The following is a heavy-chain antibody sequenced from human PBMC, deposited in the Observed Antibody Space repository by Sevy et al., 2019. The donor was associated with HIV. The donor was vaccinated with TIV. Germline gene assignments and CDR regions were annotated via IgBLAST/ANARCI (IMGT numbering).Heavy chain of an antibody. Sequence: GGSLRLSCAASGFALSNYYAMHWVRQAPGKGLEWVALISYDGSAKYYADSVKGRLTISRDNFKNTLYLQMNSLTTEDTAVYYCARPRANYVDNYFFCAIDVWGQGTTVTVSS. CDR2: ISYDGSAK. J-gene: IGHJ6*02. CDR1: GFALSNYYA. D-gene: IGHD4-17*01. V-gene: IGHV3-30-3*01. CDR3: ARPRANYVDNYFFCAIDV.